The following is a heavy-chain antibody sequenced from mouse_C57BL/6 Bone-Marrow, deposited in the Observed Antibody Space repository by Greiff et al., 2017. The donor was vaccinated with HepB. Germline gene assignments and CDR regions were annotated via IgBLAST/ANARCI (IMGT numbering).Heavy chain of an antibody. CDR1: GFNIKDDY. V-gene: IGHV14-4*01. J-gene: IGHJ4*01. D-gene: IGHD1-1*01. CDR3: PYGSSYDAMDY. CDR2: LDPENGDT. Sequence: VQLQQSGAELVRPGASVKLSCTASGFNIKDDYMHWVKQRPEQGLEWIGWLDPENGDTEYASKFQGKATITADTSSNTAYLQLSSLTSEDTAVYYCPYGSSYDAMDYWGQGTSVTVSS.